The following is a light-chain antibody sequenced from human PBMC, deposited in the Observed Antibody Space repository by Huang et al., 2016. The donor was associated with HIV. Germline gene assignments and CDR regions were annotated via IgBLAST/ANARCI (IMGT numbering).Light chain of an antibody. CDR2: DAT. CDR3: QQRSNWPPLT. Sequence: EIVLTQSPATLSLSPGERATLSCEASQSVSSYLAWYQQKPGQAPRLLSYDATNRAAGIPARFSGSGSGTDFTLTISSLEPEDFAVYYCQQRSNWPPLTFGGGTKVEIK. CDR1: QSVSSY. J-gene: IGKJ4*01. V-gene: IGKV3-11*01.